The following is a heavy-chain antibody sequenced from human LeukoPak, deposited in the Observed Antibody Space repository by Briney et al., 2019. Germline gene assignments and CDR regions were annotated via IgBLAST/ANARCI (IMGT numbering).Heavy chain of an antibody. CDR2: ISGSGGST. J-gene: IGHJ4*02. Sequence: GGSLRLSCAASGFTFSTYAMSWVSQAPGKGLEWVSAISGSGGSTYYADSVKGRFTISRDNSKNTLYLQMNSLRAEDTAIYYFAKRASPVRRVYYREYAFDNWGQGTLVTVSS. CDR1: GFTFSTYA. CDR3: AKRASPVRRVYYREYAFDN. D-gene: IGHD3-10*01. V-gene: IGHV3-23*01.